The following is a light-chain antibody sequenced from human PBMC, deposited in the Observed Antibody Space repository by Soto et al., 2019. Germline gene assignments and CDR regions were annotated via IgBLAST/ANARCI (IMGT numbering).Light chain of an antibody. CDR2: GAS. CDR1: QGISNN. J-gene: IGKJ1*01. CDR3: QKYDSAPLT. Sequence: DIQMTQSPSSLSASVGDRVIITCRASQGISNNLAWYQQKPGKVPRLLIYGASTLQSGVPSRFSGSGSGTDFTLTISSLQPEDVATYYCQKYDSAPLTFGQGTKVEFK. V-gene: IGKV1-27*01.